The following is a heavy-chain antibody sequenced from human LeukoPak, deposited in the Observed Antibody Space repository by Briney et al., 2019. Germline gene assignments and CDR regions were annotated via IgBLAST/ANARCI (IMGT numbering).Heavy chain of an antibody. J-gene: IGHJ4*02. D-gene: IGHD4-17*01. Sequence: GGSLRLSCAASGFTFGSYVMSWVRQAPGKGLEWVSSISSSTSYIYYADSVKGRFTISKDNAKNSLYLQMNSLRAEDTAVYYCVRAGGSTVSHSDYWGQGTLVTVSS. CDR2: ISSSTSYI. CDR3: VRAGGSTVSHSDY. CDR1: GFTFGSYV. V-gene: IGHV3-21*01.